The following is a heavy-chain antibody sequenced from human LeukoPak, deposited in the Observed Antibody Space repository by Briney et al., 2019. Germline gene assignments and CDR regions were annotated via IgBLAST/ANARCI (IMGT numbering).Heavy chain of an antibody. D-gene: IGHD6-13*01. CDR3: ARSIAAAGASDYDY. J-gene: IGHJ4*02. V-gene: IGHV4-30-2*02. CDR2: IYHSGST. CDR1: GGSISSGGYS. Sequence: PSETLSLTCVVSGGSISSGGYSWSWIRQPPGKGLEWIGYIYHSGSTYYNPSLKSRVTISVDTSKNQFSLKLSSVTAADTAVYYCARSIAAAGASDYDYWGQGTLVTVSS.